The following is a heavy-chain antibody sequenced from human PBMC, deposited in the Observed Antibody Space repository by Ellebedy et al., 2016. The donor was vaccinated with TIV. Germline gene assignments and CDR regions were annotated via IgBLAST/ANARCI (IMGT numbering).Heavy chain of an antibody. Sequence: SETLSLXCAVYGGSFSGYFWSYIRQPPGKGLEWIGEITPFGGSNYNPSLKSRVTISVDTSRDQFSLKLSSVTAADTAVYYCATSGRSWPDAFDLWGQGTMVTVSS. CDR2: ITPFGGS. V-gene: IGHV4-34*01. CDR3: ATSGRSWPDAFDL. D-gene: IGHD6-19*01. J-gene: IGHJ3*01. CDR1: GGSFSGYF.